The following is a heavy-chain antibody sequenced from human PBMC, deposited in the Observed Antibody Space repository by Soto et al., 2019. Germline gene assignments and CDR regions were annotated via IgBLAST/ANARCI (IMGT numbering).Heavy chain of an antibody. J-gene: IGHJ4*02. Sequence: QVQLVQSGAEVKKPGSSVKVSCKASGGTFSSYAISWVRQAPGQGLEWMGGIIPIFGTANYAQKFQGRVTITAEESTSTAYKEMSSLRSEDTAVYYCARDLYSSGWYGLFDYWGQGTLVTVSS. CDR1: GGTFSSYA. D-gene: IGHD6-19*01. V-gene: IGHV1-69*01. CDR2: IIPIFGTA. CDR3: ARDLYSSGWYGLFDY.